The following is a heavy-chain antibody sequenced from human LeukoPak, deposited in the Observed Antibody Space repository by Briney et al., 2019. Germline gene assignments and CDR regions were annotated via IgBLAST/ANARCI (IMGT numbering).Heavy chain of an antibody. Sequence: GGSLRLSCAASGFTFSSYAMSWVRQAPGKGLEWVSSISSSSSYIYYADSVKGRFTISRDNAKNSLYLQMNSLRAEDTAVYYCARQGGDYHGSGSYFDDYWGQGTLVTVSS. CDR3: ARQGGDYHGSGSYFDDY. V-gene: IGHV3-21*01. J-gene: IGHJ4*02. CDR2: ISSSSSYI. CDR1: GFTFSSYA. D-gene: IGHD3-10*01.